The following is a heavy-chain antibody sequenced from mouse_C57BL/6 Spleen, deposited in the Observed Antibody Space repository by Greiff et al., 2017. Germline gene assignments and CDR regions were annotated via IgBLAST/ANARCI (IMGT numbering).Heavy chain of an antibody. D-gene: IGHD2-2*01. V-gene: IGHV1-64*01. J-gene: IGHJ4*01. CDR3: ASGATMVTPYDMDV. Sequence: QVQLQQSGAELVKPGASVKLSCKASGYTFTSYWMHWVKQRPGQGLEWIGMIHPNSGSTNYNEKFKSKATLTVDKSSSTAYMQLISLTSEDSAVYYCASGATMVTPYDMDVWGQGTSVTVSS. CDR1: GYTFTSYW. CDR2: IHPNSGST.